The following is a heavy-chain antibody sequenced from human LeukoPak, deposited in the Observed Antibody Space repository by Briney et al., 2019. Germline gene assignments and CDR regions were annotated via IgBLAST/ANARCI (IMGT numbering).Heavy chain of an antibody. CDR2: IYNSGST. CDR1: GGSISSYY. J-gene: IGHJ5*02. V-gene: IGHV4-59*08. CDR3: ARHSYDILTRSSSAFDP. D-gene: IGHD3-9*01. Sequence: SETLSLTCSVSGGSISSYYWSWIRQSPENGLEWIGYIYNSGSTNYNPSLKSRVTISVDTSKNQFSLKLSSVTAADTAVYYCARHSYDILTRSSSAFDPWGQGTLVTVSS.